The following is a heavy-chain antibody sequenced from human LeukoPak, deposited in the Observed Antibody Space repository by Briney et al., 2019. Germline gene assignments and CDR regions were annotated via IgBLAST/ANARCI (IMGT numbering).Heavy chain of an antibody. Sequence: ASVKVSCKASGYTFTSYYMHWVRQAPGQGLEWMGRINPNSGGTNYEQKFQGRVTMTRDTSISTAYMELSSLRSDDTAVYYCARAERGYSYSKLDYWGQGTLVTVSS. J-gene: IGHJ4*02. CDR2: INPNSGGT. D-gene: IGHD5-18*01. CDR3: ARAERGYSYSKLDY. V-gene: IGHV1-2*06. CDR1: GYTFTSYY.